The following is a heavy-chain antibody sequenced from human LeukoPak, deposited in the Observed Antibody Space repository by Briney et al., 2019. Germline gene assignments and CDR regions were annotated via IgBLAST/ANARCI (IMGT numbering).Heavy chain of an antibody. CDR1: GFTFSSYS. V-gene: IGHV3-30*03. CDR3: AGSGYNSGVRFDY. CDR2: ISSGGGTK. D-gene: IGHD5-18*01. J-gene: IGHJ4*02. Sequence: PGGSLRLSCAASGFTFSSYSFHWVRQAPGQGLEWVAVISSGGGTKYYGDSVKGRFTTSRDNSWNTLSLQMNSLGVEDTAVYYCAGSGYNSGVRFDYWGQGTLVTVSS.